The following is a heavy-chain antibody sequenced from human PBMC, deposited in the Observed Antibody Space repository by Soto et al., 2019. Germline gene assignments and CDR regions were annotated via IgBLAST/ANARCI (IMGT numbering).Heavy chain of an antibody. J-gene: IGHJ6*02. V-gene: IGHV1-18*01. Sequence: ASVTVSCQASGYTFTSYGISWVRQAPGQGLEWMGWISAYNGNTNYAQKLQGRVTTTTDTSTSTAYMELRSLRSDDTAVYYCAREVTRSDYYYYYGMDVWGQGTTVTVSS. CDR2: ISAYNGNT. CDR3: AREVTRSDYYYYYGMDV. D-gene: IGHD1-26*01. CDR1: GYTFTSYG.